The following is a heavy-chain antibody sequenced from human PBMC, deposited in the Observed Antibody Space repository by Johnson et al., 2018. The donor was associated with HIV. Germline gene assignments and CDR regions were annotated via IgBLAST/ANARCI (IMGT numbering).Heavy chain of an antibody. D-gene: IGHD3-16*01. CDR2: IQSKTDGGAT. Sequence: VQLVESGGGLVKPGGSLRLSCAASGFTFTNAWMSWVRQAPGKGLEWIGRIQSKTDGGATDYAAPVTGRFTISRDDSTTTLYLQMNSLKTEDTAVYYCSTYTTLITMYVEVKGGAFDIWGQGTMVTVSS. CDR1: GFTFTNAW. J-gene: IGHJ3*02. CDR3: STYTTLITMYVEVKGGAFDI. V-gene: IGHV3-15*01.